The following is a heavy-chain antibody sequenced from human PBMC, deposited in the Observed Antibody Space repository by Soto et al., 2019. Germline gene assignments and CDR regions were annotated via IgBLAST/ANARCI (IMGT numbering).Heavy chain of an antibody. Sequence: SETLSLTCAVNGGSFSGYIWTWIRQTPGKGLQWIGQINHSGSAIYNPSLKNRVTISIMSNNQVSLEMTSVTAADTAVYYFARSMFYSDGTNYSPFEYWGQGTLVTVSS. CDR3: ARSMFYSDGTNYSPFEY. D-gene: IGHD3-22*01. J-gene: IGHJ4*02. CDR1: GGSFSGYI. V-gene: IGHV4-34*01. CDR2: INHSGSA.